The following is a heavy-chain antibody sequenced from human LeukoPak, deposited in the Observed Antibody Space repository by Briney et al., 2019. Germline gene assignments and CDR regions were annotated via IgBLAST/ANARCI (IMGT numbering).Heavy chain of an antibody. V-gene: IGHV1-2*06. J-gene: IGHJ4*02. CDR2: INPNTGGT. CDR1: GYTFTSYA. CDR3: ARIGGAHNFDY. Sequence: GASVKVSCKASGYTFTSYAMNWVRQAPGQGLEWMGRINPNTGGTNYAQKFQGRVTMTGDTSISTAYMELSRLTSDDTAVYYCARIGGAHNFDYWGQGTLVTVSS. D-gene: IGHD3-16*01.